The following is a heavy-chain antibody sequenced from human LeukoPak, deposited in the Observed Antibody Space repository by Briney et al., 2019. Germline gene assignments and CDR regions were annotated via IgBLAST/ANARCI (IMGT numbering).Heavy chain of an antibody. CDR2: IRSSSREI. Sequence: GGSLRLSGAASGFTLRSNSRNWVGQAPGKGLKWVSSIRSSSREINYENPVKGGFTISRANAKNSLYLKMNSLRAEDPAVSSFARGPIVVVPDYYMDVWGKGTTVTVSS. J-gene: IGHJ6*03. CDR3: ARGPIVVVPDYYMDV. V-gene: IGHV3-21*01. CDR1: GFTLRSNS. D-gene: IGHD2-2*01.